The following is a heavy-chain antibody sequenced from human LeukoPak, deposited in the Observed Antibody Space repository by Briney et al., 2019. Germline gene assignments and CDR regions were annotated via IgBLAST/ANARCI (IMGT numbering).Heavy chain of an antibody. CDR1: GYSFTAYY. CDR3: ARGSIYYYDSSGYPTDY. CDR2: INPNSGGT. Sequence: ASVKVSCKASGYSFTAYYMHWVRQAPGQGLEWMGWINPNSGGTNYAQKFQGRVTMTRDTSISTAYMELSRLRSDDTAVYYCARGSIYYYDSSGYPTDYWGQGTLVTVSS. D-gene: IGHD3-22*01. J-gene: IGHJ4*02. V-gene: IGHV1-2*02.